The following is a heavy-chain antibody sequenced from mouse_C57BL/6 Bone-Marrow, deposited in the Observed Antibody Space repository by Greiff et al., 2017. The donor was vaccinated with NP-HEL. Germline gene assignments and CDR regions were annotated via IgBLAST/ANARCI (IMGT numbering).Heavy chain of an antibody. CDR1: GYTFTSYG. CDR2: VYPRSGNT. CDR3: ARKEGNYAMDY. V-gene: IGHV1-81*01. Sequence: VPLQQSGAELARPGASVTLSCKASGYTFTSYGISWVKQRTGQGLAWIGEVYPRSGNTYYNEKFKGKATLTADKSYSTAYMELRSLTSEDSAVYFCARKEGNYAMDYWGQGTSVTVSS. J-gene: IGHJ4*01.